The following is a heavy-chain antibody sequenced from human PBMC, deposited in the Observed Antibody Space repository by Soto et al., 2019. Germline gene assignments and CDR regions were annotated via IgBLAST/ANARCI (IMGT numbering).Heavy chain of an antibody. V-gene: IGHV3-48*03. CDR3: ARVVQRGLRPFDY. CDR1: GFTFSSYE. Sequence: GGSLRLSCAASGFTFSSYEMNWVRQAPGKGLEWVSYISSSGSTIYYADSVKGRFTISRDNAKNSLYLQMNSLRAEDTAVYYCARVVQRGLRPFDYWGQGTLVTVSS. CDR2: ISSSGSTI. J-gene: IGHJ4*02. D-gene: IGHD3-3*01.